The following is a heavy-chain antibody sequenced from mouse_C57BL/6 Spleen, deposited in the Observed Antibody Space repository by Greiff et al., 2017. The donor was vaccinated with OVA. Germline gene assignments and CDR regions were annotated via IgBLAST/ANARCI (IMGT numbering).Heavy chain of an antibody. Sequence: QVQLKQSGAELVRPGTSVKVSCKASGYAFTNYLIEWVKQRPGQGLEWIGVINPGSGGTNYNEKFKDKATLTADKSSSTAYMQLSSLTSEDSAVYFCARGGLRRYFDYWGQGTTLTVSS. V-gene: IGHV1-54*01. D-gene: IGHD2-4*01. J-gene: IGHJ2*01. CDR2: INPGSGGT. CDR3: ARGGLRRYFDY. CDR1: GYAFTNYL.